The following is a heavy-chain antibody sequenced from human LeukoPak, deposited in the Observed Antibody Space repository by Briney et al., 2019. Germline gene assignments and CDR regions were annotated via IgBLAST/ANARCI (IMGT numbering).Heavy chain of an antibody. CDR3: AKDNGHYYDSSGYYAPWSDP. CDR1: GFTFSSYG. D-gene: IGHD3-22*01. Sequence: GRSLRLSCAASGFTFSSYGMHWVRQAPGKGLEWVAVIWYDGSNKYYADSVKGRFTISRDNSKNTLYLQMNSLRAEDTAVYYCAKDNGHYYDSSGYYAPWSDPWGQGTLVTVSS. J-gene: IGHJ5*02. CDR2: IWYDGSNK. V-gene: IGHV3-33*06.